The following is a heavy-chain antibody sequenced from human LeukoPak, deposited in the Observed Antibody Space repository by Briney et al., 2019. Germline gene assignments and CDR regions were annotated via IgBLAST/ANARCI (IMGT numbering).Heavy chain of an antibody. CDR2: ISYDGSNK. V-gene: IGHV3-30*03. D-gene: IGHD3-10*01. Sequence: GGSLRLSCAASGFTFSSYWMSWVRQAPGKGLEWVAVISYDGSNKYYADSVKDRFTISRDNSKNTLYLQMNSLRAEDTAVYYCAWYGSGSPDYYGMDVWGQGTTVTVSS. J-gene: IGHJ6*02. CDR3: AWYGSGSPDYYGMDV. CDR1: GFTFSSYW.